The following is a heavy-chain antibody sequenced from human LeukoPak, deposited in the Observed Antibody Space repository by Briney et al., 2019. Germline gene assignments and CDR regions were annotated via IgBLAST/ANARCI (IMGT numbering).Heavy chain of an antibody. CDR1: GGSISSGSYY. D-gene: IGHD2-2*02. CDR3: ARDRRGYCSSTSCYMDDAFDI. Sequence: SETLSLTCTVSGGSISSGSYYWSWIRQPAGKGLEWIGRIYTSGSTNYNPSLKSRVTISVDTSKNQFSLKLSSVTAADTAVYYCARDRRGYCSSTSCYMDDAFDIWGQGTMVTVSS. J-gene: IGHJ3*02. CDR2: IYTSGST. V-gene: IGHV4-61*02.